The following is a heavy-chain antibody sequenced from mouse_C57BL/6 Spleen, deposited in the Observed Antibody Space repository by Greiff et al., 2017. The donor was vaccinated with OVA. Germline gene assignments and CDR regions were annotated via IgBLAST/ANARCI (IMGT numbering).Heavy chain of an antibody. CDR3: ARSDGYPAYFDY. V-gene: IGHV1-19*01. J-gene: IGHJ2*01. CDR1: GYTFTDYY. CDR2: INPYNGGT. D-gene: IGHD2-3*01. Sequence: VQLQQSGPVLVKPGDSVKMSCKASGYTFTDYYMNWVKQSHGKSLEWIGVINPYNGGTSYNQKFKGKATLTVDKSSSTAYMELNSLTSEDSAVYYCARSDGYPAYFDYWGQGTTLTVSS.